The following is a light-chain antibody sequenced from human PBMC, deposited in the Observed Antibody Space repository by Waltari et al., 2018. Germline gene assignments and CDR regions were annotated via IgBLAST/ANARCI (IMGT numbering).Light chain of an antibody. J-gene: IGLJ2*01. CDR1: SSHIGSNS. Sequence: QSVLTQPPSASGTPGQRVSISCSGSSSHIGSNSVNWYQQLPGTAPKLLIYTNDQRPSGVPDRFSGSKSGTSASLAISGLQSEDEAEYHCAVWDDSLNGPLFGGGTKLTVL. CDR3: AVWDDSLNGPL. CDR2: TND. V-gene: IGLV1-44*01.